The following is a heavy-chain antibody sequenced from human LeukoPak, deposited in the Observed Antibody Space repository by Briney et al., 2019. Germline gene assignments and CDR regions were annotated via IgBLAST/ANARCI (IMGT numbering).Heavy chain of an antibody. V-gene: IGHV4-59*01. CDR1: GGSISIYY. Sequence: PSETLSLTCTVSGGSISIYYWSWIRQPPGKGLEWIGYIYYSGSTNYNPSLKSRVTISVDTSKNQFSLKLSSVTAADTAVYYCARDRNGFDPWGQGTLVTVSS. CDR2: IYYSGST. J-gene: IGHJ5*02. CDR3: ARDRNGFDP.